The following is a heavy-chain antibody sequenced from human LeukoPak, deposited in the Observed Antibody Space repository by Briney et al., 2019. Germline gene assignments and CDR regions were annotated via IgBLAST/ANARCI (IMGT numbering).Heavy chain of an antibody. D-gene: IGHD6-19*01. CDR1: GFTFSSLW. J-gene: IGHJ6*02. CDR2: INHNGNVN. Sequence: GGSLRLSCVGSGFTFSSLWMSWVRQIPGKGLEWVASINHNGNVNYYVDSVKGRFTISRDNAKNSLYLQMSNLRAEDTAVYFCASGTDQWLVRGPHYYYYGMDVWGQGTTVTVSS. CDR3: ASGTDQWLVRGPHYYYYGMDV. V-gene: IGHV3-7*03.